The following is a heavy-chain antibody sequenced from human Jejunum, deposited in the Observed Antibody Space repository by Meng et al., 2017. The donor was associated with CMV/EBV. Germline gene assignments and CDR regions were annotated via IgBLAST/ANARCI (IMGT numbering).Heavy chain of an antibody. CDR1: GDSIITSC. V-gene: IGHV4-59*01. CDR2: IHYSGST. Sequence: TVSGDSIITSCWSWIRQSPGKGLEWIGYIHYSGSTDYNPSLKSRVTISGDTSKNQFSLKLSSVTAADTAVYFCARGHTLMVTPFDYWGQGTLVTVSS. D-gene: IGHD5-18*01. CDR3: ARGHTLMVTPFDY. J-gene: IGHJ4*02.